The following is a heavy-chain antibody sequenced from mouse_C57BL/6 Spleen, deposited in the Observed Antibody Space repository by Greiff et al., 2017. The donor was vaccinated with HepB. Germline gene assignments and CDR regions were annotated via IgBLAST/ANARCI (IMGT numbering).Heavy chain of an antibody. CDR3: ARIGITTVVPRYFDV. Sequence: QVQLQQPGAELVMPGASVKLSCKASGYTFTSYWMHWVKQRPGQGLEWIGEIDPSDSYTNYNQKFKGKSTLTVDKSSSTAYMQLSSLTSVDSAVYYCARIGITTVVPRYFDVWGTGTTVTVSS. D-gene: IGHD1-1*01. CDR2: IDPSDSYT. V-gene: IGHV1-69*01. CDR1: GYTFTSYW. J-gene: IGHJ1*03.